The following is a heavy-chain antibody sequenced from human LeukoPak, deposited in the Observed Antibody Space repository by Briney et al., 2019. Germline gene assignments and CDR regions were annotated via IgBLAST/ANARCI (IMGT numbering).Heavy chain of an antibody. CDR3: ARDYDFWSGQNNYGMDV. CDR2: IYYSGST. Sequence: PSETLSLTCTVSGGSVSSGSYYWSWIRQPPGKGLEWIGYIYYSGSTNYNPSLKSRVTISVDTPKNQFSLKLSSVTAADTAVYYCARDYDFWSGQNNYGMDVWGQGTTVTVSS. V-gene: IGHV4-61*01. CDR1: GGSVSSGSYY. D-gene: IGHD3-3*01. J-gene: IGHJ6*02.